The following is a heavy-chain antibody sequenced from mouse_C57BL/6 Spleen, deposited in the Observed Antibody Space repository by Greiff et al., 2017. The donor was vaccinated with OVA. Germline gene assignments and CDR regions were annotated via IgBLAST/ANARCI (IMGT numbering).Heavy chain of an antibody. Sequence: QVQLQQPGAELVRPGTSVKLSCKASGYTFTSYWMHWVKQRPGQGLEWIGVIDPSDSYTNYNQKFKGKATLTVDTSSSTAYMPLSSLTSVDSAVYYCARGGGNYEFAYWGQGTLVTVSA. J-gene: IGHJ3*01. CDR2: IDPSDSYT. D-gene: IGHD2-1*01. CDR1: GYTFTSYW. V-gene: IGHV1-59*01. CDR3: ARGGGNYEFAY.